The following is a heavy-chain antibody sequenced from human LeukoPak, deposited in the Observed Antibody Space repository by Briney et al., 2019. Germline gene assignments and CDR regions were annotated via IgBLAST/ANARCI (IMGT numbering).Heavy chain of an antibody. V-gene: IGHV3-21*01. Sequence: GGSLRLSCAASGFTFSSYWMSWVRQAPGKGLEWVSSISSSSSYIYYADSVKGRFTISRDNAKNSLYLQMNSLRAEDTAVYYCARGGYCSSTSCPPFYMDVWGKGTTVTVSS. J-gene: IGHJ6*03. D-gene: IGHD2-2*01. CDR3: ARGGYCSSTSCPPFYMDV. CDR2: ISSSSSYI. CDR1: GFTFSSYW.